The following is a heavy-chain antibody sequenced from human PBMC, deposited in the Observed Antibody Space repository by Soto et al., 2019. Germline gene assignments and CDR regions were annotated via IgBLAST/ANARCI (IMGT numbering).Heavy chain of an antibody. CDR2: VKSKNDGGTT. CDR1: CFTFSNAW. D-gene: IGHD3-22*01. Sequence: PCGSLRLSFAASCFTFSNAWINWVRQSPWKWLEWVGRVKSKNDGGTTDFAAPVKGRFAISRDDSKNMVYLEMNSLQTEDTAIYYCTTDSYITSIIVRFDYWGHGTLVTVSS. J-gene: IGHJ4*01. CDR3: TTDSYITSIIVRFDY. V-gene: IGHV3-15*07.